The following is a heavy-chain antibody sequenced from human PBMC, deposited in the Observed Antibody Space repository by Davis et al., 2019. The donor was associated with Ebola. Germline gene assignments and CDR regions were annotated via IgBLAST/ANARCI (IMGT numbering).Heavy chain of an antibody. CDR2: IDWDDDK. CDR1: GFSLSTRGMC. J-gene: IGHJ6*02. V-gene: IGHV2-70*11. Sequence: SGPTLVKPTQTLTLTCTFSGFSLSTRGMCVSWIRQPPGKAPEWLARIDWDDDKYYSTSLKTRLTISKDTSKNQVVLTMTNMDPVDTATYYCARLRLGELSATYYYYYGMDVWGQGTTVTVSS. CDR3: ARLRLGELSATYYYYYGMDV. D-gene: IGHD3-16*02.